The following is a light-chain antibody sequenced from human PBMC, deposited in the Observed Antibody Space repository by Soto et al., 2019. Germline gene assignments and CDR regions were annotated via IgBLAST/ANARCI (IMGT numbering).Light chain of an antibody. V-gene: IGKV1-9*01. CDR2: AAS. CDR3: QQLNSFPIT. Sequence: DIQLTQSPSLLSASVGDRVIFTCRTSQSIGSSLAWYQQKPGRAPKLLIYAASTLQSGVPSRFSGSGSGTEFTLTITSLQPEDFATYYCQQLNSFPITFGQGTRLEIK. CDR1: QSIGSS. J-gene: IGKJ5*01.